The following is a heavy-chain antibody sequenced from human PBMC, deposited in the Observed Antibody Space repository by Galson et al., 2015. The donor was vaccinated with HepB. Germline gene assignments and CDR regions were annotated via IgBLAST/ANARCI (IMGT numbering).Heavy chain of an antibody. CDR1: GGSISSSSYY. D-gene: IGHD1-26*01. J-gene: IGHJ3*02. CDR3: ATRIVGATLHAFDI. CDR2: IYYSGST. Sequence: ETLSLTCTVSGGSISSSSYYWGWIRQPPGKGLEWIGSIYYSGSTYYNPSLKSRVTISVDTSKNQFSLKLSSVTAADTAVYYCATRIVGATLHAFDIWGQGTMVTVSS. V-gene: IGHV4-39*01.